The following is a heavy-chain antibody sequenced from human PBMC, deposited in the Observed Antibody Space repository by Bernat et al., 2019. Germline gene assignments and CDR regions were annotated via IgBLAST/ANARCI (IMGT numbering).Heavy chain of an antibody. D-gene: IGHD3-16*02. V-gene: IGHV5-51*03. Sequence: EVQLVQSGAEVKKPGESLKISCKGSGYSFTSYWIGWVRQMPGKGLEWMGIIYPGDSDTRYSPSFQGQVPISADTSISTAYLQWSSLKASDTAMYYCATSSGSYDYVWGSYRYTNYFDYWGQGTLVTVSS. CDR3: ATSSGSYDYVWGSYRYTNYFDY. CDR1: GYSFTSYW. J-gene: IGHJ4*02. CDR2: IYPGDSDT.